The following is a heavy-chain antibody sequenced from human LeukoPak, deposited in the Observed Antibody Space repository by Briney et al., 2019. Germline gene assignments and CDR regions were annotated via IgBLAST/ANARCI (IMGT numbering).Heavy chain of an antibody. CDR1: GFTFSSYS. J-gene: IGHJ5*02. Sequence: PGGSLRLSCAASGFTFSSYSMNWVRQAPGKGLEWVSYISGSSSTIYYADSVKGRFTISRDNAKNSLYLQMNSLRAEDTAVYYCARDPWYYDSSEWFDPWGQGTLVTVSS. D-gene: IGHD3-22*01. V-gene: IGHV3-48*04. CDR2: ISGSSSTI. CDR3: ARDPWYYDSSEWFDP.